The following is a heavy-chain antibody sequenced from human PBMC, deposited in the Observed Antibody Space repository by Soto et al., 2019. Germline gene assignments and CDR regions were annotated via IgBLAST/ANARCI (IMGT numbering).Heavy chain of an antibody. V-gene: IGHV3-74*03. CDR1: GVIFSSFW. CDR3: ARGDGTGLYNSGWSPRY. CDR2: INGDGASL. J-gene: IGHJ4*02. Sequence: EVRLEEAGGGFVQPGGSLRVSCSGSGVIFSSFWMHWVRQGAGKGLEWVSRINGDGASLAYAESVKGRFSISRDNVKNTLHLQMNSLGVDDTAVYYCARGDGTGLYNSGWSPRYWGQGNLVTVSS. D-gene: IGHD6-19*01.